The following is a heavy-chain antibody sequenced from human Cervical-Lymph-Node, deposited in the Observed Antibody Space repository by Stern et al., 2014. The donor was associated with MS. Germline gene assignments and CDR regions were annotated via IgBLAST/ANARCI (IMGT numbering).Heavy chain of an antibody. Sequence: QVQLVQSGAEVKKPGASVKVSCKASGYTFTNDFIHWVRQAPGQGLEWMGIINPSGGSTSYAQKFQGRISMTRDTSRSTVYMELSSLRSEDTAVYYCGIGGADYSVSSGFYLGIDYWGQGTLVTVSS. V-gene: IGHV1-46*03. CDR1: GYTFTNDF. CDR3: GIGGADYSVSSGFYLGIDY. J-gene: IGHJ4*02. CDR2: INPSGGST. D-gene: IGHD3-22*01.